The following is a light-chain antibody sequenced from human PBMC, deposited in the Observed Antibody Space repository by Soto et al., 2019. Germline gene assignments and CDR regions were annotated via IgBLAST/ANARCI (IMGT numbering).Light chain of an antibody. CDR2: GAS. Sequence: ELVLTQSPGTLSLSPGERATLSCRASQSIDSSYLAWYQQKPGQAPRLLIYGASARASGIPARFSGGGSGTEFTLTISSLQSDDFAVYYCQQYDNWPLWTFGQGTKVDIK. CDR3: QQYDNWPLWT. CDR1: QSIDSSY. J-gene: IGKJ1*01. V-gene: IGKV3-15*01.